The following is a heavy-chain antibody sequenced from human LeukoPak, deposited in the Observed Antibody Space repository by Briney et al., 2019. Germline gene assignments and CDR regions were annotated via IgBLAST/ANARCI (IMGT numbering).Heavy chain of an antibody. Sequence: ASVKVSCKVSGYTLTELSMHWVRQAPGKGLEWMGGFDPEDGETIYAQKFQGRVTMTTDTSTSTAYMELRSLRSDDTAVYYCARASFNPIAAAGGDFDYWGQGTLVTVSS. J-gene: IGHJ4*02. CDR3: ARASFNPIAAAGGDFDY. D-gene: IGHD6-13*01. CDR1: GYTLTELS. CDR2: FDPEDGET. V-gene: IGHV1-24*01.